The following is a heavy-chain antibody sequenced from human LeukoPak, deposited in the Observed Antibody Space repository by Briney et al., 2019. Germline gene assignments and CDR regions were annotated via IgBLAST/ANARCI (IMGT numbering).Heavy chain of an antibody. CDR3: ARDLNDFWSGP. D-gene: IGHD3-3*01. CDR2: ISGDGGST. CDR1: GFTFDDYA. Sequence: GGSLRLSCAASGFTFDDYAMHWVRQAPGKGLEWVSLISGDGGSTYYADSVKGRFTISRDNAKNSLYLQMNSLRAEDTAVYYCARDLNDFWSGPWGQGTLVTVSS. V-gene: IGHV3-43*02. J-gene: IGHJ5*02.